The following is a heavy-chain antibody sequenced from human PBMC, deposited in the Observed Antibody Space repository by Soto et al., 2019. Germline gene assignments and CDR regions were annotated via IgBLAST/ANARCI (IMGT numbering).Heavy chain of an antibody. D-gene: IGHD4-17*01. V-gene: IGHV4-31*03. CDR3: ASVGLTTVTDHFDY. J-gene: IGHJ4*02. Sequence: PSETLSLTCTVSGGSISSGGYYWSWIRQHPGKGLEWIGYIYYSGSTYYNPSLKSRVTISVDTSKNQFSLKLSSVTAADTAVYYCASVGLTTVTDHFDYWSQGTLVTVSS. CDR2: IYYSGST. CDR1: GGSISSGGYY.